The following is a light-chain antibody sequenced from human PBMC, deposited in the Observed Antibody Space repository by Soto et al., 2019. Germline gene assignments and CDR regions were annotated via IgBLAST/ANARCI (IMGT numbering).Light chain of an antibody. CDR3: AAWDDSLDGVVV. J-gene: IGLJ3*02. V-gene: IGLV1-44*01. CDR2: GSD. Sequence: QSVLTQPPSASGTPGQRVTISCSGSSSNIGRNSVSWYQHLPGTAPKLLISGSDQRPSGVPDRFSGSKSGASASLAISGLQSEDEADYYCAAWDDSLDGVVVFGGGTKLTVL. CDR1: SSNIGRNS.